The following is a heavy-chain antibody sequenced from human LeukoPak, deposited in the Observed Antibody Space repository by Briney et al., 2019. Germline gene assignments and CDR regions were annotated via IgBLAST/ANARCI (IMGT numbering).Heavy chain of an antibody. CDR1: GGSINNFY. CDR3: ARPGGYSGYDRD. J-gene: IGHJ4*02. Sequence: SETLSLTCTVSGGSINNFYWSWIRQPPGKGLEWIGYISYSGSINYSPSLKSRVTISVDTSNNQFSLKLSSVTAADTAIYYCARPGGYSGYDRDSGQGTLVTVFS. CDR2: ISYSGSI. D-gene: IGHD5-12*01. V-gene: IGHV4-59*08.